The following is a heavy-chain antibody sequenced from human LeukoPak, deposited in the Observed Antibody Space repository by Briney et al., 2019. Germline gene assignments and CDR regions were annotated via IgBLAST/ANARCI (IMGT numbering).Heavy chain of an antibody. D-gene: IGHD3-22*01. CDR2: MNPNSGNT. V-gene: IGHV1-8*01. Sequence: ASVKVSCKASGYTFTSYDINWVRQATGQGLEWMGWMNPNSGNTGYAQKFQGRVTMTRNTSISTAYMELSSLRSVDTAVYYCARGYDYYDSSGYYFRADPTGDAFDIWGQGTMVTVSS. CDR1: GYTFTSYD. CDR3: ARGYDYYDSSGYYFRADPTGDAFDI. J-gene: IGHJ3*02.